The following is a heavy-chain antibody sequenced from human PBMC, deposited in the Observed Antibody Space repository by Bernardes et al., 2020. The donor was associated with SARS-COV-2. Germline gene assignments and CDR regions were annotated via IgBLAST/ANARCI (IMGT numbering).Heavy chain of an antibody. V-gene: IGHV3-23*01. CDR3: ARGQYTNNP. CDR2: ISGSGGTT. CDR1: GFTFSSYA. Sequence: GGSLRLSCAASGFTFSSYAMAWVRQAPGKGLEWVSTISGSGGTTYYADSVKGRFTISRDNSKNTLYLQMNSLRAEDTAVYFCARGQYTNNPWGQGTLVTVSS. J-gene: IGHJ5*02. D-gene: IGHD2-2*02.